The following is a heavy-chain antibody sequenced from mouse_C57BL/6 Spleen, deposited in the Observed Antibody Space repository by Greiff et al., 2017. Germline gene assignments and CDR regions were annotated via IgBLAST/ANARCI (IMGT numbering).Heavy chain of an antibody. V-gene: IGHV1-55*01. CDR1: GYTFTSYW. J-gene: IGHJ1*03. CDR2: IYPGSGST. Sequence: VQLQQSGAELVKPGASVKMSCKASGYTFTSYWITWVKQRPGQGLEWIGDIYPGSGSTNYNEKFKSKATLTVDTASSTAYIQLSSLTSEESAVYYCARDYGDWYFDVWGTGTTVTVSS. CDR3: ARDYGDWYFDV. D-gene: IGHD1-1*01.